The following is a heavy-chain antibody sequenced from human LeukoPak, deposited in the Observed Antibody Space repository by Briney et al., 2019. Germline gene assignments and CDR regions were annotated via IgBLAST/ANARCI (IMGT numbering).Heavy chain of an antibody. V-gene: IGHV3-11*01. Sequence: GGSLRLSCAASGFTFNDYYMSWIRQAPGKGLEWVSYISNSGGATNYGDSVRGRFTISRDNSKNSLYLEMNSLRAEDTAIYFCARESYYGSGTYFNFDSWGQGILVTVSS. CDR2: ISNSGGAT. CDR1: GFTFNDYY. CDR3: ARESYYGSGTYFNFDS. D-gene: IGHD3-10*01. J-gene: IGHJ4*02.